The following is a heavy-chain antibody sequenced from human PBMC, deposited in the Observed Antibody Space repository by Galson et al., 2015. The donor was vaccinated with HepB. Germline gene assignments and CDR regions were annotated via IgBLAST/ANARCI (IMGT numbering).Heavy chain of an antibody. CDR2: FDPEDGET. D-gene: IGHD6-19*01. CDR1: GYTLTELS. CDR3: ATAGQWLVPPSYYYYYGMDV. V-gene: IGHV1-24*01. J-gene: IGHJ6*02. Sequence: SVKVSCKVSGYTLTELSMHWVRQAPGKGLEWMGGFDPEDGETIYAQKFQGRVTMTEDTSTDTAYMELSSLRSEDTAVYYCATAGQWLVPPSYYYYYGMDVWGQGTTVTVSS.